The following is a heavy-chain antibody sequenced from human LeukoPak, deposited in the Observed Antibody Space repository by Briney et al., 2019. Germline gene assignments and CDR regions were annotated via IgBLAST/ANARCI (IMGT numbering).Heavy chain of an antibody. D-gene: IGHD1-26*01. CDR1: GFTFSTYG. CDR2: ISYDGSNK. Sequence: GGSLRLSCATSGFTFSTYGIHWVRQAPGKGLEWVAVISYDGSNKYYGDSVKGRFTISRDISKNTLYLQMNSLRPEDTAVYYCAKDQVGGTTMAGYWGQGTLVTVSS. CDR3: AKDQVGGTTMAGY. V-gene: IGHV3-30*18. J-gene: IGHJ4*02.